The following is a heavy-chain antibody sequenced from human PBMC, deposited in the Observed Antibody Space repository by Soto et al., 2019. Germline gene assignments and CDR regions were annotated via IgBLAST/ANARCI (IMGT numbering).Heavy chain of an antibody. CDR2: IYSGDST. J-gene: IGHJ4*02. CDR3: ARLLGGFDY. V-gene: IGHV3-66*04. CDR1: GFPVSTNY. Sequence: GGSLRLSCAASGFPVSTNYMSWVRQAPGKGLEWVSVIYSGDSTYYADSVKGRFTFSRDNSKNTLYLQMNSLRAEDTAVYYCARLLGGFDYWGQGTLVTVSS.